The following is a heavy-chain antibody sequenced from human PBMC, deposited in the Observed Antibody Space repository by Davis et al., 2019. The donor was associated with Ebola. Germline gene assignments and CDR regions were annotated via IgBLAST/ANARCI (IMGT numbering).Heavy chain of an antibody. CDR1: GYTFTSYG. D-gene: IGHD2-15*01. CDR3: ARDYCSGGSCYSDY. J-gene: IGHJ4*02. Sequence: AASVKVSCKASGYTFTSYGISWVRQAPGQGLERMGWISAYNGNTNYAQKLQGRVTMTTDTSTSAAYMELRSLRSDDTAVYYCARDYCSGGSCYSDYWGQGTLVTVSS. V-gene: IGHV1-18*01. CDR2: ISAYNGNT.